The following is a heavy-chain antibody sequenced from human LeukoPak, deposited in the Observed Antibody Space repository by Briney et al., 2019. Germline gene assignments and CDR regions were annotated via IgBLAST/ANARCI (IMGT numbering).Heavy chain of an antibody. V-gene: IGHV3-30*02. CDR3: AKTGDPDGRFDY. CDR1: GFTFSSYG. J-gene: IGHJ4*02. D-gene: IGHD1-14*01. Sequence: GGSLRLSCAASGFTFSSYGMHWVRQAPGKGLEWVAFIRYDGSNKYYPDSVKGRFTISRDNSKNTLYLQMNSLRAEDTAVYYCAKTGDPDGRFDYWGQGTLVTVSS. CDR2: IRYDGSNK.